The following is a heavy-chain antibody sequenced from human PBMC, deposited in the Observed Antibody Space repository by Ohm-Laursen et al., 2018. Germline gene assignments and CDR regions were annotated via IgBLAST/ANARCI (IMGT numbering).Heavy chain of an antibody. Sequence: SSVKVSCKTSGYTFTNYYMHWVQQAPGQGLEWMGIINTGGGSTSHAQKFQGRLTMTRDTSTSTVYMELSSLRSEDTAVYYCARDYPFRGVIVDLDYWGQGTLVTVSS. CDR2: INTGGGST. CDR1: GYTFTNYY. D-gene: IGHD3-10*01. V-gene: IGHV1-46*01. J-gene: IGHJ4*02. CDR3: ARDYPFRGVIVDLDY.